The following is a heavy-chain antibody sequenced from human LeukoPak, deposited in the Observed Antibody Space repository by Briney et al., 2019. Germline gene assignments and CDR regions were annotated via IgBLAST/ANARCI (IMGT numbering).Heavy chain of an antibody. J-gene: IGHJ4*02. CDR1: GFTFSSYS. Sequence: GGSLRLSCAASGFTFSSYSMNWVRQAPGKGLEWVSSISSSSSYIYYADSVKGRFTISRDNAKNSLYLQMNSLKTEDTAVYYCTTFYSSLTFVDYWGQGTLVTVSS. CDR3: TTFYSSLTFVDY. V-gene: IGHV3-21*03. D-gene: IGHD4-11*01. CDR2: ISSSSSYI.